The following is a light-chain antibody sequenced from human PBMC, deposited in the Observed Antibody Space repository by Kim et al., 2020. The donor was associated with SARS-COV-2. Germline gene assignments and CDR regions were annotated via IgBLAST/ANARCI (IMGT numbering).Light chain of an antibody. CDR3: QQYRT. J-gene: IGKJ1*01. V-gene: IGKV3-20*01. CDR2: GVS. Sequence: TLSLSPGERAPLSCRASQSGSSTFLAWYQQKPGQAPRLLIYGVSSRATGVPDRFSGSGSGTDFTLTISRLEPEDFAVYYCQQYRTFGQGTKVDIK. CDR1: QSGSSTF.